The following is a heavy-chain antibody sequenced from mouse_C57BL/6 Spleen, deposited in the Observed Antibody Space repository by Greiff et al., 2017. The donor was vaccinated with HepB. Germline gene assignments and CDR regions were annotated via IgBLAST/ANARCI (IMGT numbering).Heavy chain of an antibody. CDR2: INYDGSST. Sequence: EVMLVESEGGLVQPGSSMKLSCTASGFTFSDYYMAWVRQVPEKGLEWVANINYDGSSTYYLDSLKSRFIISRDNAKNILYLQMSSLKSEDTATYYCARDRDYYGSSYFDYGGQGTTLTVSS. J-gene: IGHJ2*01. V-gene: IGHV5-16*01. CDR3: ARDRDYYGSSYFDY. CDR1: GFTFSDYY. D-gene: IGHD1-1*01.